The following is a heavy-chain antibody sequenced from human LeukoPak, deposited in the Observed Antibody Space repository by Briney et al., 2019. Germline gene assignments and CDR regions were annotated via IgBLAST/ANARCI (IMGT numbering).Heavy chain of an antibody. CDR3: ARGVREVAADY. Sequence: PSETLSLTCTVSGGSISSYYWSWIRQPPGKGLEWIGYIYYSGSTNYNPSLKGRVTISVDTSKNQFSLKLSSVTAADTAVYYCARGVREVAADYWGQGTLVTVSS. CDR2: IYYSGST. CDR1: GGSISSYY. D-gene: IGHD2-15*01. J-gene: IGHJ4*02. V-gene: IGHV4-59*01.